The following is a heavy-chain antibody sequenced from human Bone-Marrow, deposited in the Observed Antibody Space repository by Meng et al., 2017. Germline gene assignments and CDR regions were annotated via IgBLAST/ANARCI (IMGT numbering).Heavy chain of an antibody. V-gene: IGHV4-39*07. CDR2: IYYSGST. Sequence: GSLRLSCTVSGGSISSSSYYWGWIRQPPGKGLEWIGSIYYSGSTYYNPSLKRRVTISVDTSKNQFSLKLSSVTAADTAVYYCASPTMVRGVIPWGQGTLVTVSS. CDR1: GGSISSSSYY. CDR3: ASPTMVRGVIP. D-gene: IGHD3-10*01. J-gene: IGHJ5*02.